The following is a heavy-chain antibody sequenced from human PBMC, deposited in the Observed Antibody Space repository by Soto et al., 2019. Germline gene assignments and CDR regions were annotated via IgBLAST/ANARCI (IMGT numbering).Heavy chain of an antibody. CDR2: ISYDGSNK. D-gene: IGHD3-3*01. Sequence: QVPLVESGGGVVQPGRSLRLSCAASGFTFSSYAMHWVRQAPGKGLEWVAVISYDGSNKYYADSVKGRFTISRDNFKNSLYLQMNSLRAEDTAVYYCARDELRFSWAYGMDVWGQGTTVTVSS. CDR1: GFTFSSYA. V-gene: IGHV3-30-3*01. J-gene: IGHJ6*02. CDR3: ARDELRFSWAYGMDV.